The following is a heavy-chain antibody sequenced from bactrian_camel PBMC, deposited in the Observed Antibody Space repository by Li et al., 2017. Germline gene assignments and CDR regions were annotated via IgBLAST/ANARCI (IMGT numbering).Heavy chain of an antibody. J-gene: IGHJ4*01. V-gene: IGHV3S1*01. CDR2: LWIGGATT. Sequence: VQLVESGGGSVQAGGSLTLSCAAGRCTYKRNCMGWFRQRPGKDREGLAVLWIGGATTTYADSVKGRFIITRDKAKDLVYLQMNGLQPEDTGMYYCAADQLYGTCRDVLDFPARGQGTQVTVS. D-gene: IGHD7*01. CDR1: RCTYKRNC. CDR3: AADQLYGTCRDVLDFPA.